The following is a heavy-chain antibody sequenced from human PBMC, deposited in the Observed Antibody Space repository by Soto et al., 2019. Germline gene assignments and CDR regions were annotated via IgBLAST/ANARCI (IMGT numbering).Heavy chain of an antibody. CDR3: ATTTAVIVAQGPMDV. CDR1: GFKFIDYY. Sequence: EVQLVQSGAEVKKPGATVKISCKVSGFKFIDYYLYWVQQAPGKALEWMGRVDPEDGETVYSEKFQGRLTIPADTSRDIAHMELSGLRPEDTAVYFCATTTAVIVAQGPMDVWGQGTTVIVSS. V-gene: IGHV1-69-2*01. CDR2: VDPEDGET. J-gene: IGHJ6*02. D-gene: IGHD2-21*01.